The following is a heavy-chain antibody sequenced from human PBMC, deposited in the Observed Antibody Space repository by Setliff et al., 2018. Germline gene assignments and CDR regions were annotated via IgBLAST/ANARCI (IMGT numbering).Heavy chain of an antibody. CDR1: GFTFSSYA. CDR2: ISYDGSNK. CDR3: ARARNKYGAFDY. D-gene: IGHD4-17*01. J-gene: IGHJ4*02. Sequence: GGSLRLSCPASGFTFSSYAMHWVRQAPGKGLEWVAVISYDGSNKYYADSVKGRFTISRDNSKNTLYLQMNSLRAEDTAVYYSARARNKYGAFDYWGQGTLVTVSS. V-gene: IGHV3-30*04.